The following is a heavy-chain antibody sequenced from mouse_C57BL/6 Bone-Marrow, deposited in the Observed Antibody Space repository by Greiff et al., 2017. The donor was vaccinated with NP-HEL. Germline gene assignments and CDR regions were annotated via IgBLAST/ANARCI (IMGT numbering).Heavy chain of an antibody. CDR3: TRSSNYRFAY. CDR1: GYTFTDYE. CDR2: IDPETGGT. V-gene: IGHV1-15*01. J-gene: IGHJ3*01. D-gene: IGHD2-5*01. Sequence: QVQLQQSGAELVRPGASVTLSCKASGYTFTDYEMHWVKQTPVHGLEWIGAIDPETGGTAYNQKFKGKAILTADKSSSTAYMELRSLTSEDSAVYYCTRSSNYRFAYWGQGTLVTVSA.